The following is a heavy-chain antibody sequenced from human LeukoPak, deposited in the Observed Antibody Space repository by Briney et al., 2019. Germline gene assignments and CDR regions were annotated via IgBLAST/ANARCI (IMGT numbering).Heavy chain of an antibody. CDR2: IYPGDSRI. Sequence: GASLKISCQGFGYSFTSYWIGWVRQLPGKGMEWMGVIYPGDSRIRCNPSFQGQVTISVDKSISTAYLQWVSLRASDSAMYYCACRDLTSTWSFPWGQGTLVTVSS. D-gene: IGHD6-13*01. CDR3: ACRDLTSTWSFP. CDR1: GYSFTSYW. J-gene: IGHJ5*02. V-gene: IGHV5-51*01.